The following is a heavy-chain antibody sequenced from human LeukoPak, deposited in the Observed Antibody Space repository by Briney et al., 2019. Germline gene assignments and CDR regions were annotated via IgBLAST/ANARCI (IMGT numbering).Heavy chain of an antibody. CDR2: IYYSGST. CDR3: ARRHYYGSGSYPPSDY. CDR1: GGSISSSSYY. D-gene: IGHD3-10*01. V-gene: IGHV4-39*01. Sequence: PSETLSLTCTVSGGSISSSSYYWGWIRQPPGKGLEWIGSIYYSGSTYYNPSLKSRVTISVDTSKNQFSLKLSSVTAADTAVYYCARRHYYGSGSYPPSDYWGQGTLVTVSS. J-gene: IGHJ4*02.